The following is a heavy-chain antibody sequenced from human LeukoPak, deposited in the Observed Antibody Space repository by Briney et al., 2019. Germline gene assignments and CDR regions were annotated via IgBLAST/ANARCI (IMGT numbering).Heavy chain of an antibody. CDR2: IYYSGST. CDR1: GGSISSGDYY. V-gene: IGHV4-30-4*01. CDR3: ARARGGLDY. Sequence: SETLSLTCTVSGGSISSGDYYWSWIRQPPGKGLEWIGYIYYSGSTYYNPSLKSRVTMSVDTSKNQFSLNLTSVTAADTAVYYCARARGGLDYWGQGTLVTVSS. J-gene: IGHJ4*02. D-gene: IGHD3-16*01.